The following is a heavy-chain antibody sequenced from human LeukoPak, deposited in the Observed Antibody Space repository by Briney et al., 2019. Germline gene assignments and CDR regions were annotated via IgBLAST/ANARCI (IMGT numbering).Heavy chain of an antibody. CDR3: ARSLPYGTTWYGRSDF. Sequence: GGSLRLSCAASGFPFNAYWMTWVRQAPGKGLEWVANIRQDGDTKYYEDSVKGRFTISRDNAMNSLYLQMNSLRAEDTAIYYCARSLPYGTTWYGRSDFWGQGTQVTVSS. D-gene: IGHD6-13*01. J-gene: IGHJ4*02. V-gene: IGHV3-7*03. CDR2: IRQDGDTK. CDR1: GFPFNAYW.